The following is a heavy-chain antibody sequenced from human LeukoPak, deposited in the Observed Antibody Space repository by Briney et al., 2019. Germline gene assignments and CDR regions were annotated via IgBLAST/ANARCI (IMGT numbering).Heavy chain of an antibody. D-gene: IGHD3-3*01. CDR2: ITQDGDDK. CDR1: GFTFSDYW. V-gene: IGHV3-7*01. J-gene: IGHJ3*02. Sequence: QPGGSLRLSCAASGFTFSDYWMTWVRQAPGKGLEWVAHITQDGDDKYYVDSVKGRFTMSRDNAKNSLHLQMNILRVEDTAVYYCARDESLGDFWSGYFDAFDIWGQGTMVTVSS. CDR3: ARDESLGDFWSGYFDAFDI.